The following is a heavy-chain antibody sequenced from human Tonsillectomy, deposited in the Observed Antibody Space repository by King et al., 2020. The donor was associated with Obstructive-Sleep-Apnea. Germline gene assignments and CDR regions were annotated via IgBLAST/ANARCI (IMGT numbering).Heavy chain of an antibody. CDR1: GGSFSGSY. J-gene: IGHJ5*02. CDR2: INHSGGT. Sequence: VQLQQWGAGLLKPSETLSLTCAVYGGSFSGSYWSWIRQPPGKGLVWFGEINHSGGTNYNPSLKSRVTISIDTSKNQFSLTLSSVTAADTAVYYCARGLSWFDPWGQGTLVTVSS. D-gene: IGHD2/OR15-2a*01. V-gene: IGHV4-34*01. CDR3: ARGLSWFDP.